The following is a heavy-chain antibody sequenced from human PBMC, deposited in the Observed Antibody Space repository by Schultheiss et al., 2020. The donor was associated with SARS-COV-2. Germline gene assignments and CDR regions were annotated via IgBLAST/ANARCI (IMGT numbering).Heavy chain of an antibody. CDR3: ARWAPATDFDY. V-gene: IGHV4-39*07. Sequence: SETLSLTCTVSGGSISSSSYYWGWIRQPPGKGLEWIGSIYYSGSTYYNPSLKSRVTISVDTSKNQFSLKLSSVTAADTAVYYCARWAPATDFDYWGQGTLVTVSS. CDR2: IYYSGST. D-gene: IGHD2-2*01. J-gene: IGHJ4*02. CDR1: GGSISSSSYY.